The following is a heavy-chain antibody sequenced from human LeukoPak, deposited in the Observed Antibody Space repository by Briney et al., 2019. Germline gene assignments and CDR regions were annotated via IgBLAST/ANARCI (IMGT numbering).Heavy chain of an antibody. V-gene: IGHV1-69*05. J-gene: IGHJ3*02. D-gene: IGHD3-10*01. Sequence: WASVKVSCKASGGTFSSYAISWVRQASGQGLEWMGGIIPIFGTANYAQKFQGRVTITTDESTSTAYMELSSLRSEDTAVYYCARAPEYYYGSGSYYALDIWGQGTMLTVSS. CDR2: IIPIFGTA. CDR1: GGTFSSYA. CDR3: ARAPEYYYGSGSYYALDI.